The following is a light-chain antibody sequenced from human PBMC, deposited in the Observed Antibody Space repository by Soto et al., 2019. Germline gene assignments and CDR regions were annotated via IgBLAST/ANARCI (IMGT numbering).Light chain of an antibody. V-gene: IGKV3-20*01. CDR2: GAS. CDR1: QSVSSSY. CDR3: QKDGSSPIFT. Sequence: EIVLTQSPGTLSLSPGERATLSCRASQSVSSSYLAWYQQKPGKAPRLLIYGASGRATGIPDRFSGSGSGTDFALTISRLEPEDLAVYSCQKDGSSPIFTFGPGTKVDIK. J-gene: IGKJ3*01.